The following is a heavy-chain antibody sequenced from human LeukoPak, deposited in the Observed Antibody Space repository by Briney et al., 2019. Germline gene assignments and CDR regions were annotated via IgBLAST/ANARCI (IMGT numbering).Heavy chain of an antibody. J-gene: IGHJ5*02. CDR2: INHSGST. Sequence: PSETLSLTCAVYGGSFSGYYWSWIRQPPGKRLEWIGEINHSGSTNYNPSLKSRVTISVDTSKNQFSLKLSSVTAADTAVYYCARYSSSWARWFDPWGQGTLVTVSS. D-gene: IGHD6-13*01. CDR1: GGSFSGYY. V-gene: IGHV4-34*01. CDR3: ARYSSSWARWFDP.